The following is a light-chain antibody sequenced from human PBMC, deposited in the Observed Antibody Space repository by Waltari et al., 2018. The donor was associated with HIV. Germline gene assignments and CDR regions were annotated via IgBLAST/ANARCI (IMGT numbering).Light chain of an antibody. CDR2: EVG. V-gene: IGLV2-14*01. CDR1: SSDMSTYNR. J-gene: IGLJ1*01. CDR3: ISYTTTNYYV. Sequence: QSALTQPASVSGSPGQSITISCTDSSSDMSTYNRVSWYQQFPGKAPKLIIYEVGKRPAGVSNRFSGSKSGNTASLTISGLQAEDEADYYCISYTTTNYYVFGPGTWVTVL.